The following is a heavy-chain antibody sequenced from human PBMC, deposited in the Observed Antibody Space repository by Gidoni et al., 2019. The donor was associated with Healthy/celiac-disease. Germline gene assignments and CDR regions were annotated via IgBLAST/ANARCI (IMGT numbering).Heavy chain of an antibody. CDR3: ASGRRGSYPH. V-gene: IGHV4-34*01. D-gene: IGHD1-26*01. Sequence: QVQLQQWGAGLLKPSETLSLTCAVYGGSSSGYYWSWIRQPPGKGLEWIGEINHSGSTNYNPSLKSRVTISVDTSKNQFSLKLSSVTAADTAVYYCASGRRGSYPHWGQGTLVTVSS. J-gene: IGHJ4*02. CDR2: INHSGST. CDR1: GGSSSGYY.